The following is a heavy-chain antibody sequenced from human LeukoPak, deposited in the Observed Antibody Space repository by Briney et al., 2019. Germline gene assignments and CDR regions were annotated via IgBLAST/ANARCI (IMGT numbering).Heavy chain of an antibody. CDR3: ARQLSGSSGLDY. Sequence: SETLSLTCTVSGGSISSSYWSWIRQPPGKGLEWIGYIYSSGTTKYHPSLKSRVTISVDMSKSQFSLKLNSVTAADTAVYYCARQLSGSSGLDYWGQGTLVTVSS. J-gene: IGHJ4*02. V-gene: IGHV4-59*08. CDR1: GGSISSSY. D-gene: IGHD6-19*01. CDR2: IYSSGTT.